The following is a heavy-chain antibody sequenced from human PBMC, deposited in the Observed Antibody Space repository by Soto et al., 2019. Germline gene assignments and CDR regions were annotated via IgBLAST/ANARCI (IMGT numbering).Heavy chain of an antibody. J-gene: IGHJ4*01. CDR1: GYTFSNFW. V-gene: IGHV5-51*01. Sequence: PGESLKISCQCSGYTFSNFWIGWVRQLPGKGLEWMGIIYPGDHETRYSPAFHGKVTISADRSTGTAYLQWSSLEASDSAFYFCARSPRRSPYFDSWGHGALVTV. CDR3: ARSPRRSPYFDS. CDR2: IYPGDHET.